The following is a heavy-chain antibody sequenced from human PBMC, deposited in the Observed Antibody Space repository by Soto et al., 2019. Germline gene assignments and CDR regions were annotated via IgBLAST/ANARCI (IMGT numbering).Heavy chain of an antibody. V-gene: IGHV1-69*13. CDR1: GGTFSSYA. CDR3: ASRGGLVRGNYYGMDV. CDR2: IIPIFGTA. D-gene: IGHD3-10*01. J-gene: IGHJ6*02. Sequence: GASVKVSCKASGGTFSSYAISWVRQAPGQGLEWMGGIIPIFGTANYAQKFQGRVTITADESTSTAYMELNSLRVDDTAVYYCASRGGLVRGNYYGMDVWGQGTTVTVSS.